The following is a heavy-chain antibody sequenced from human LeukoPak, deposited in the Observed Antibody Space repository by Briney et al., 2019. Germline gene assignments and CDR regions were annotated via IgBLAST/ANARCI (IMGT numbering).Heavy chain of an antibody. CDR1: GGSISSSSYY. CDR3: ASHGGADYGDYVEAFDI. V-gene: IGHV4-39*01. CDR2: IYYSGST. J-gene: IGHJ3*02. Sequence: SETLSLTCTVSGGSISSSSYYWGWIRQPPGKGLEWIGSIYYSGSTYYDPSLKSRVTISVDTSKNQFSLKLSSVTAADTAVYYCASHGGADYGDYVEAFDIWGQGKMVTVSS. D-gene: IGHD4-17*01.